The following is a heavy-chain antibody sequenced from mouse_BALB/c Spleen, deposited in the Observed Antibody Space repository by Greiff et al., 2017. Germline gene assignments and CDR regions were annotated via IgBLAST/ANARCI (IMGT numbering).Heavy chain of an antibody. CDR2: ISSGGSYT. D-gene: IGHD2-4*01. J-gene: IGHJ4*01. CDR1: GFTFSSYA. CDR3: AIGDYEHAMDY. Sequence: EVQLVESGGGLVKPGGSLKLSCAASGFTFSSYAMSWVRQTPEKRLEWVATISSGGSYTYYPDSVKGRFTISRDNAKNTLYLQMSSLRSEDTAMYYCAIGDYEHAMDYWGQGTSGTVSS. V-gene: IGHV5-9-3*01.